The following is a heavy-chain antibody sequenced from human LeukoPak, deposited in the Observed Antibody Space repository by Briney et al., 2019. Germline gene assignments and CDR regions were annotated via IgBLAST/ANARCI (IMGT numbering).Heavy chain of an antibody. CDR3: ARGFGFGHSGYDSYYYYMDV. Sequence: SETLSLTCAVYGGSFSGYYWSWIRQPPGKGLEWIGEINHSGSTNYNPSLKSRVTISVDTSKNQISLKLSSVTAADTAVYYCARGFGFGHSGYDSYYYYMDVWGKGTTVTVSS. V-gene: IGHV4-34*01. CDR1: GGSFSGYY. CDR2: INHSGST. D-gene: IGHD5-12*01. J-gene: IGHJ6*03.